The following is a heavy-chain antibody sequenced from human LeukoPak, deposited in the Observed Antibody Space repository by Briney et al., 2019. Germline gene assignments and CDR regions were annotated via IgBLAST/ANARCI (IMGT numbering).Heavy chain of an antibody. Sequence: ASVKVSCKDSGYTFTGYYMHWVRQAPGQGLEWMGWINPNSGGTNYAQKFQGRVTMTRDTSISTAYMELSRLRSDDTAVYYCAREENSSGWYACAFDIWGQGTMVTVSS. CDR3: AREENSSGWYACAFDI. J-gene: IGHJ3*02. V-gene: IGHV1-2*02. CDR1: GYTFTGYY. CDR2: INPNSGGT. D-gene: IGHD6-19*01.